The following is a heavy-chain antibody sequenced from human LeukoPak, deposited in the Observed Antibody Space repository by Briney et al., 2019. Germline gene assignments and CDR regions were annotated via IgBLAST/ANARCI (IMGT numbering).Heavy chain of an antibody. CDR2: IYHSGST. J-gene: IGHJ4*02. CDR3: ARDAGHYPQPYYFDY. Sequence: SETLSLTCAVYGGSFSGYSWSWIRQPPGKGLEWIGYIYHSGSTYYNPSLKSRVTISVDRSKNQFSLKLSSVTAADTAVYYCARDAGHYPQPYYFDYWGQGTLVTVSS. CDR1: GGSFSGYS. D-gene: IGHD1-1*01. V-gene: IGHV4-30-2*01.